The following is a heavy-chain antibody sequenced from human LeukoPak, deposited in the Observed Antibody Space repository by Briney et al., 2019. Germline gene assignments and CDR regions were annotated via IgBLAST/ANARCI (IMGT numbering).Heavy chain of an antibody. CDR3: AKGTGDTAYYFDF. J-gene: IGHJ4*02. V-gene: IGHV3-15*01. CDR2: IKSKTDGGTT. D-gene: IGHD7-27*01. CDR1: GFTFSNAW. Sequence: GGSLRLSCAASGFTFSNAWMSWVRQAPGKGLEWVGRIKSKTDGGTTDYAAPVKGRFTVSRDHSKNTLYLQMNSLKTEDTAVYYCAKGTGDTAYYFDFWGQGVLVTVSS.